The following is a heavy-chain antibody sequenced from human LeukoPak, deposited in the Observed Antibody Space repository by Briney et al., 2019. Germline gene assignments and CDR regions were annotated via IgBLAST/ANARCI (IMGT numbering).Heavy chain of an antibody. CDR3: ARRGGFDWFLDV. D-gene: IGHD3-9*01. V-gene: IGHV1-8*01. J-gene: IGHJ6*04. CDR1: GYTFTSYD. CDR2: MNPNSGNT. Sequence: ASVKVSCKASGYTFTSYDINWVRQATGQGLEWMGWMNPNSGNTGYAQKFQGRVTMTRNTSISTAYMELSSLRSEDTAVYYCARRGGFDWFLDVWGKGTTVTISS.